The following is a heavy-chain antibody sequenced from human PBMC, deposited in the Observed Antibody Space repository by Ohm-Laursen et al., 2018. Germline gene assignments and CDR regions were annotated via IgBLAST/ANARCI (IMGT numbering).Heavy chain of an antibody. D-gene: IGHD6-19*01. Sequence: SLRLSCAASGFTFSSYGMHWVRQAPGKGLEWVAVIWYDGSNKYYADSVKGRFTISRDNSKNTLYLQMNSLRAEDTAVYYCAREPPRAGTPSVYAFDIWGQGTMVTVSS. CDR3: AREPPRAGTPSVYAFDI. V-gene: IGHV3-33*01. CDR1: GFTFSSYG. CDR2: IWYDGSNK. J-gene: IGHJ3*02.